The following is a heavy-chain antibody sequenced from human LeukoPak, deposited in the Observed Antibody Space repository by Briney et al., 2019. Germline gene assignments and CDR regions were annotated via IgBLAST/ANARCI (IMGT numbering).Heavy chain of an antibody. Sequence: SETLSLTCAVYGGSFSGYYWSWIRQPPGKGLEWIVEINHSGSTNYNPSLKSRVTISVDTSKNQFSLKLSSVTAVDTAVYYCARKENVYYYFDYWGQGTLVTVSS. CDR1: GGSFSGYY. CDR3: ARKENVYYYFDY. D-gene: IGHD3-10*01. CDR2: INHSGST. J-gene: IGHJ4*02. V-gene: IGHV4-34*01.